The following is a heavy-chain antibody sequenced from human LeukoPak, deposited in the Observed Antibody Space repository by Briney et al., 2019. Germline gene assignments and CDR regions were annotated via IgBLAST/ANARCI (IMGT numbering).Heavy chain of an antibody. CDR3: ASSKYYDILTGYYNGLDY. CDR2: IDPSDSYT. J-gene: IGHJ4*02. V-gene: IGHV5-10-1*01. CDR1: GYSFTSYW. D-gene: IGHD3-9*01. Sequence: GESLKISCKGSGYSFTSYWISLVRQMPGKGLEWMWRIDPSDSYTNYSPSFQGHVTISADKSISIAYLKWSSLKASDTAMYYCASSKYYDILTGYYNGLDYWGQGTLVTVSS.